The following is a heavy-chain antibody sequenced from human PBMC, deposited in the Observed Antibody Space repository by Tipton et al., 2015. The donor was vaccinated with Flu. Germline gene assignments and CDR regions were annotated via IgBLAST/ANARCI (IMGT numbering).Heavy chain of an antibody. D-gene: IGHD2-15*01. CDR3: ARDSGAYPRGFDP. J-gene: IGHJ5*01. CDR1: GIPMRGGIQS. V-gene: IGHV4-61*02. CDR2: TYTNGDT. Sequence: LRLSCSVSGIPMRGGIQSWSWIRQSAGKGLEWIGLTYTNGDTTYNPSLKSRVTISIDTSKNQLSLTLTSVTAADTAVYYCARDSGAYPRGFDPWGRGTLVTVSS.